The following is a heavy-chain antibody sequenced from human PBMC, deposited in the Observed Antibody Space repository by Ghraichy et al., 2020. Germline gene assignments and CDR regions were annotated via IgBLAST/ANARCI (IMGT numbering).Heavy chain of an antibody. D-gene: IGHD6-6*01. CDR3: ARGSRPYYFDY. Sequence: GGSLRLSCAASGFTFSDHYMDWVRQAPGKGLEWVGRTRNKANSYTTEYAASVKGRFTISSDDSKNSLYLQMNSLKTEDTAVYYCARGSRPYYFDYWGQGTLVTVSS. CDR2: TRNKANSYTT. J-gene: IGHJ4*02. V-gene: IGHV3-72*01. CDR1: GFTFSDHY.